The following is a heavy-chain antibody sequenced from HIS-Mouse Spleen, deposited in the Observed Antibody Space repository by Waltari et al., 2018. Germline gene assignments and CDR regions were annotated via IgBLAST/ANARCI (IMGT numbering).Heavy chain of an antibody. CDR2: TYYRSKWYN. CDR1: GASVPSHRPA. D-gene: IGHD2-8*01. Sequence: QVQLQQSGPGLVKPSQTLSLTCAISGASVPSHRPAWHLHRQSPSRGLEWLGRTYYRSKWYNDYAVSVKSRITINPDTSKNQFSLQLNSVTPEDTAVYYCARGYCTNGVCYDYWGQGTLVTVSS. CDR3: ARGYCTNGVCYDY. V-gene: IGHV6-1*01. J-gene: IGHJ4*02.